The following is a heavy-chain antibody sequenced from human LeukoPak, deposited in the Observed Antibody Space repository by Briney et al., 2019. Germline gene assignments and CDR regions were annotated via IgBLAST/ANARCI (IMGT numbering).Heavy chain of an antibody. CDR1: GFTFGDYG. CDR2: ISSSGSTI. J-gene: IGHJ6*04. V-gene: IGHV3-48*03. Sequence: QPGGSLRLSCTTSGFTFGDYGLIWVRQAPGKGLEWVSYISSSGSTIYYADSVKGRFTISRDNAKNSLYLQMNSLRAEDTAVYYCAELGITMIGGVWGKGTTVTISS. D-gene: IGHD3-10*02. CDR3: AELGITMIGGV.